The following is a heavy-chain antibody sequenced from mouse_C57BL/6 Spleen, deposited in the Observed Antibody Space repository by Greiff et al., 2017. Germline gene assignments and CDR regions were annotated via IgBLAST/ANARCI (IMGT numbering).Heavy chain of an antibody. D-gene: IGHD1-1*01. Sequence: VQLQQPGAELVKPGASVKLSCKASGYTFTSYWLQWVKQRPGQGLAWIGEIDPSDSYTNYNQKFKGKATLTVDTSSSTAYMQLSSLTSEDSAVYYCARDYYGSSPYYFDYWGQGTTLTVSS. CDR2: IDPSDSYT. J-gene: IGHJ2*01. CDR3: ARDYYGSSPYYFDY. CDR1: GYTFTSYW. V-gene: IGHV1-50*01.